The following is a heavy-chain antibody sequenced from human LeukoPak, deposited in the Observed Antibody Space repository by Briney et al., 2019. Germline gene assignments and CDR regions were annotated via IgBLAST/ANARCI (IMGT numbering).Heavy chain of an antibody. J-gene: IGHJ6*02. D-gene: IGHD2/OR15-2a*01. CDR1: GGSISSYY. CDR3: ARNFQTGLDV. Sequence: SSETLSLTCTASGGSISSYYWSWIRQPPGKGLEWIGYIYYSGSTNYNPSLKSRVTISVDTSKNQFSLKLSSVPAADTAGYYCARNFQTGLDVWGQGTTVTVSS. V-gene: IGHV4-59*01. CDR2: IYYSGST.